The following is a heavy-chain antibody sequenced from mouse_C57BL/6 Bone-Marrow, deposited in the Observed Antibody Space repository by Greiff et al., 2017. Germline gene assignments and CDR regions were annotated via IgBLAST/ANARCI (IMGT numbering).Heavy chain of an antibody. J-gene: IGHJ3*01. CDR3: AISTMVTCAD. D-gene: IGHD2-2*01. V-gene: IGHV1-18*01. CDR2: INPNNGGT. Sequence: VQLQQSGPELVKPGASVKIPCKASGYTFTDYNMDWVKQSPGKSLEWIGDINPNNGGTIYNQKFKGKATLTVDKSSSTAYMELRSLTSEDTAVYYCAISTMVTCADWGQGTLVTVSA. CDR1: GYTFTDYN.